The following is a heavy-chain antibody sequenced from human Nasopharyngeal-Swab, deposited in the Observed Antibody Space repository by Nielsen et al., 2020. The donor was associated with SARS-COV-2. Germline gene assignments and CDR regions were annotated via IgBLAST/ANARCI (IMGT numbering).Heavy chain of an antibody. CDR3: ASEHPAEYALDV. J-gene: IGHJ6*02. CDR1: GFTFTSHT. V-gene: IGHV3-21*01. Sequence: GESLKISCEASGFTFTSHTMNWVRQAPSGRLEWVSSITYTGNYIYYADSVKGRFTISRDNAKKSLFLQMNSLRAEDTAVYYCASEHPAEYALDVWGLGTTVTVS. CDR2: ITYTGNYI.